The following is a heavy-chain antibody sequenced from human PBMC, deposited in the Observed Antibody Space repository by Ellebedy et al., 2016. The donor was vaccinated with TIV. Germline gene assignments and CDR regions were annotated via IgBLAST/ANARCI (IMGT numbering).Heavy chain of an antibody. CDR1: GGSFSGYY. J-gene: IGHJ4*02. CDR2: INHSGST. D-gene: IGHD1-1*01. CDR3: ARVRGTNGMVNDY. V-gene: IGHV4-34*01. Sequence: SETLSLXXAVYGGSFSGYYWSWIRQPPGKGLEWIGEINHSGSTNYNPSLKSRVTISVDTSKNQFSLKLSSVTAADTAVYYCARVRGTNGMVNDYWGQGTLVTVSS.